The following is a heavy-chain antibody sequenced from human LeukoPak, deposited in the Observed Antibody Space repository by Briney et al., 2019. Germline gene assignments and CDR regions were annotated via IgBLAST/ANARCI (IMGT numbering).Heavy chain of an antibody. CDR3: ARHYYCDTFDY. D-gene: IGHD3-22*01. CDR2: ISYSGST. V-gene: IGHV4-59*01. Sequence: SETLSLTCTVSSGSISSYYWSWIRQPPGEGLEWIGYISYSGSTDYTPSLKSRVTISVDTSKNQFSLELNPVTAADTAMYYCARHYYCDTFDYWGQGALVTVSS. CDR1: SGSISSYY. J-gene: IGHJ4*02.